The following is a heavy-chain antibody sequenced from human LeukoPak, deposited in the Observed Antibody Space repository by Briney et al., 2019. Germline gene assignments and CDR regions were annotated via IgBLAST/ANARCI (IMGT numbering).Heavy chain of an antibody. CDR2: ISYDGSNK. V-gene: IGHV3-30*18. J-gene: IGHJ6*02. Sequence: GGSLRLSCAASGFTFSSYGMHWVRQAPGKGLEWVAVISYDGSNKYYADSVKGRLTISRDNSKNTLYLQMNSLRAEDTAVYYCAKEDRYCGSGSYYFYYYYGMDVWGQGTTVTVSS. CDR1: GFTFSSYG. D-gene: IGHD3-10*01. CDR3: AKEDRYCGSGSYYFYYYYGMDV.